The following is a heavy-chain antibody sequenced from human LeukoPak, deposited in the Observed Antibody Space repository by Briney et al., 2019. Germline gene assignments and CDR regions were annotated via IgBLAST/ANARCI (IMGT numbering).Heavy chain of an antibody. CDR3: AKAGGSGSIRSVSDY. D-gene: IGHD3-10*01. CDR1: GFTFSSYA. J-gene: IGHJ4*02. Sequence: PGRSLRLSCAASGFTFSSYAMHWVRQAPGKGLEWVAGISYDGSNKYYADSVKGRFTISRDNSKNTLYLQMNSLRAEDTAVYYCAKAGGSGSIRSVSDYWGQGTLVTVSS. V-gene: IGHV3-30-3*01. CDR2: ISYDGSNK.